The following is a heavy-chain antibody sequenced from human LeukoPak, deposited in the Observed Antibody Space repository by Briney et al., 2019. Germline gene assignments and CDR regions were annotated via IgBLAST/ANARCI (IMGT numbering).Heavy chain of an antibody. CDR3: ARDLAYYDSSGLLY. J-gene: IGHJ4*02. D-gene: IGHD3-22*01. CDR1: GYTFTGYY. Sequence: ASVKVSCKASGYTFTGYYMHWVRQAPGQGLEWMGWINPNSGGTNYAQQLQGRVTMTTDTSTSTASMELSRLRSDDTAVYYCARDLAYYDSSGLLYWGQGTLVTVSS. V-gene: IGHV1-2*02. CDR2: INPNSGGT.